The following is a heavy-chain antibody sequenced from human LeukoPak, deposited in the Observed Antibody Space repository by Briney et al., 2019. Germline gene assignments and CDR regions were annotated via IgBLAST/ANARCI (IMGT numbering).Heavy chain of an antibody. CDR1: GFTFSSYG. V-gene: IGHV3-33*01. CDR3: ARDTCGGDCYHFDY. J-gene: IGHJ4*02. Sequence: GSLRLSCAASGFTFSSYGMHWVRQAPGKGLEWVAVIWYDGSNKYYADSVKGRFTISRDNSKNTLYLQMNSLRAEDTAAYYCARDTCGGDCYHFDYWGQGTLVTVSS. CDR2: IWYDGSNK. D-gene: IGHD2-21*02.